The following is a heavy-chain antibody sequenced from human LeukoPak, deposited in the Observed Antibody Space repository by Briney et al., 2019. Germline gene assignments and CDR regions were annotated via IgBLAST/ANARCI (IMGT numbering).Heavy chain of an antibody. D-gene: IGHD6-19*01. V-gene: IGHV4-59*08. J-gene: IGHJ4*02. CDR3: ASSGWYLSSFN. Sequence: SETLSLTCTVSGGSISSYYWSWIRQPPGKGLEWIGYIYYSGSTNYNPSLKSRVTISVDTSKNQFSLKLSSVTAADTAVYYCASSGWYLSSFNWGQGTLVTVSS. CDR1: GGSISSYY. CDR2: IYYSGST.